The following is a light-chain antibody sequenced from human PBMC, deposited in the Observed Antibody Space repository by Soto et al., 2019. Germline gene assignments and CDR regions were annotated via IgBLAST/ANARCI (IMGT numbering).Light chain of an antibody. CDR2: DVS. CDR3: SSYSTVGSYV. J-gene: IGLJ1*01. V-gene: IGLV2-14*03. CDR1: SSDVGGYNS. Sequence: SVLTQPSSVSGSPGQSIAISCTGTSSDVGGYNSASWYQQHPGKAPKLLIYDVSNRPSGVSNRFSGSKSGNTASLTISGLQAEDEADYYCSSYSTVGSYVFGTGTKDTVL.